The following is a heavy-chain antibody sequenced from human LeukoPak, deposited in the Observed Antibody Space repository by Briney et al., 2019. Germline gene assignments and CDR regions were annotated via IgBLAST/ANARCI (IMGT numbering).Heavy chain of an antibody. D-gene: IGHD5/OR15-5a*01. CDR2: IYYSGNT. CDR3: ARNTGLLDY. CDR1: GGSISSYY. V-gene: IGHV4-59*01. Sequence: PSETLSLTCTVSGGSISSYYWSWIRQPPGKGLEWIGYIYYSGNTNYNPSLKSRVTISVDTSKNQFSLMRSSVTAADTALYYCARNTGLLDYWGQGTLVTVSS. J-gene: IGHJ4*02.